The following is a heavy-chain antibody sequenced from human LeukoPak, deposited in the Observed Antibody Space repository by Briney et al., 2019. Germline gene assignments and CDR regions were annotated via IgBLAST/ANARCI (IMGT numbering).Heavy chain of an antibody. V-gene: IGHV4-34*01. Sequence: SEILSLTCAVYGGSFSGYYWSWIRQPPGKGLEWIGEINHSGSTNYNPSLKSRVTISVDTSKNQFSLKLSSVTAADTAVYYCARPAGYDNWFDPWGQGTLVTVSS. CDR3: ARPAGYDNWFDP. CDR1: GGSFSGYY. J-gene: IGHJ5*02. CDR2: INHSGST. D-gene: IGHD2-15*01.